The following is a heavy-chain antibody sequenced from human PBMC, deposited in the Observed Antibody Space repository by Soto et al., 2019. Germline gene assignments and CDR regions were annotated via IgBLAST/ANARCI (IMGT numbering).Heavy chain of an antibody. CDR3: ARDIGSGSLRWFDP. V-gene: IGHV3-33*01. J-gene: IGHJ5*02. Sequence: QVQLVESGGGVVQPGRSLRLSCAASGFTFSSYGMHWVRQAPGKGLEWVAVIWYDGSNKYYADSVKGRFTISRDNSKNTLYLQMNSLRAEDTAVYYCARDIGSGSLRWFDPWGQGTLVTVSS. CDR2: IWYDGSNK. CDR1: GFTFSSYG. D-gene: IGHD1-26*01.